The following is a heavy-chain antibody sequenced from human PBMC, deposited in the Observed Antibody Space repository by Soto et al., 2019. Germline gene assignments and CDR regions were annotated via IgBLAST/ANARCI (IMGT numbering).Heavy chain of an antibody. D-gene: IGHD5-18*01. J-gene: IGHJ6*02. V-gene: IGHV1-2*04. CDR1: GYTFTGYY. CDR3: ARDGIGIQMYYYHYYGMDV. Sequence: GASVKVSCKASGYTFTGYYMHWVRHAPGQGLEWMGWINPNSGGTNYAQKFQGWVTMTRDTSISTAYMELSRLRSDDTAVYYCARDGIGIQMYYYHYYGMDVWGQGTTVTV. CDR2: INPNSGGT.